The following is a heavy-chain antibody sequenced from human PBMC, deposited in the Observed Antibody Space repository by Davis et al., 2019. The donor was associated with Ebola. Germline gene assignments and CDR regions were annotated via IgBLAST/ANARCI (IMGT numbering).Heavy chain of an antibody. V-gene: IGHV3-33*01. J-gene: IGHJ4*02. D-gene: IGHD2-2*01. Sequence: GGSLRLSCAASGFTFSSYGMHWVRQAPGKGLEWVAVIWYDGSNKYYADSVKGRFTISRDNSKNTLYLQMTSLRAEDTAVYYCAREEEYQLLFSEYYFDYWGQGTLVTVSS. CDR2: IWYDGSNK. CDR3: AREEEYQLLFSEYYFDY. CDR1: GFTFSSYG.